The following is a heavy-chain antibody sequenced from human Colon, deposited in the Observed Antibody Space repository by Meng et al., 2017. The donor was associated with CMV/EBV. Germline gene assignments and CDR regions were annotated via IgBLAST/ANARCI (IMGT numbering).Heavy chain of an antibody. V-gene: IGHV3-23*01. J-gene: IGHJ4*02. Sequence: GESLKISCAASGFTFSNYAMSWVRQAPGKGLEWVSTVIGSGANTYYADSVKGRFTISRDNSKNTLSLQMKSLRAEDTAIYYCAKRYTNNWYYFDYWGQGTLVTVSS. CDR2: VIGSGANT. CDR3: AKRYTNNWYYFDY. CDR1: GFTFSNYA. D-gene: IGHD6-13*01.